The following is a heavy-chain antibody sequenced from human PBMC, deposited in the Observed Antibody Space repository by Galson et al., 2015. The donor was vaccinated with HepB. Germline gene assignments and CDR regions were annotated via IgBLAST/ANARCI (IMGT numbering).Heavy chain of an antibody. V-gene: IGHV3-33*01. Sequence: SLRLSCAASGFTFSHYGMHWVRQAPGKGLEWVAIIWDDGSRKYYADSVKGRFTISRDNSKNTLYLQVNTLRAEDTAVYYCARDGDMVVVEPATEGGMDVWGQGTRVTVSS. D-gene: IGHD2-15*01. CDR2: IWDDGSRK. CDR1: GFTFSHYG. J-gene: IGHJ6*02. CDR3: ARDGDMVVVEPATEGGMDV.